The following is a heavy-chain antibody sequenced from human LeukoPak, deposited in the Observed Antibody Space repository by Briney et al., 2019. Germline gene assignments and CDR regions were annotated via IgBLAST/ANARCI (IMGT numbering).Heavy chain of an antibody. CDR1: GFTFSSYA. Sequence: PGGSLRLSCAASGFTFSSYAMSWVRQAPGKGLEWVSAISGSGGSTYYADSVKGRFTISGDNSKNTLYLQMNSLRAEDTAVYYCAKDRRGSTMIVVVTYFDYWGQGTLVTVSS. V-gene: IGHV3-23*01. J-gene: IGHJ4*02. D-gene: IGHD3-22*01. CDR2: ISGSGGST. CDR3: AKDRRGSTMIVVVTYFDY.